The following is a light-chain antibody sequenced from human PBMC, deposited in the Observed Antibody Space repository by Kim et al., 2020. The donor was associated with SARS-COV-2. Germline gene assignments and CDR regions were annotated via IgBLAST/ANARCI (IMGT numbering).Light chain of an antibody. CDR2: DAS. J-gene: IGKJ1*01. Sequence: ASVGDRVTITCQASQDISNWLNLYQQKPGKAPTLLIYDASTLEDGISPIFSGSGSGTKFTLTISKLYPEDFGTYFCQHFDTPPPTFGQGTKVDIK. CDR3: QHFDTPPPT. CDR1: QDISNW. V-gene: IGKV1-33*01.